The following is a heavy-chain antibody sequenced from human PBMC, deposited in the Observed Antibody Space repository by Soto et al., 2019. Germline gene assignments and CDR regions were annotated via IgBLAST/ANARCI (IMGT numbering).Heavy chain of an antibody. CDR2: IIPISDTT. CDR3: ARSQGSSTSLEIYYYYYYGMDV. D-gene: IGHD2-2*01. J-gene: IGHJ6*02. V-gene: IGHV1-69*13. CDR1: GGTFSSYA. Sequence: ASVKVSCKASGGTFSSYAISWVRQAPGQGLEWMGGIIPISDTTNYAQKFQGRATITADESTSTAYMELSSLRSEDTAVYYCARSQGSSTSLEIYYYYYYGMDVWGQGTTVTVSS.